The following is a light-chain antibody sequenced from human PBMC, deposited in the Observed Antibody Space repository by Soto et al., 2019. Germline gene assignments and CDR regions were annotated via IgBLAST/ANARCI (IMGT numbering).Light chain of an antibody. J-gene: IGKJ1*01. CDR1: QSLLQSNGNNY. V-gene: IGKV2-28*01. CDR2: MAS. Sequence: DFVMTETPFCLPVTPLEPASVSCRCSQSLLQSNGNNYLHWYVQKPGQSPQLLIYMASTRASGVPDRFSGSGSGTDFTLKISRVEAQDVGVYYCMQPIQRPSTFGQGTKVDIK. CDR3: MQPIQRPST.